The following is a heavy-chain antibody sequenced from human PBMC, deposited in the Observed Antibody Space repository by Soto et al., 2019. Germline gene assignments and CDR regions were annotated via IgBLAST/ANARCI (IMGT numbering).Heavy chain of an antibody. J-gene: IGHJ2*01. CDR3: ARGSGYSSSYRYFDL. CDR2: INHSGST. CDR1: GGSFSGYY. V-gene: IGHV4-34*01. Sequence: QVQLQQWGAGLLKPSETLSLTCAVYGGSFSGYYWSWIRQPPGKGLEWIGEINHSGSTNYNPSLKRRVTISGDTPKNQLSLKMSSVTAADTAVYYCARGSGYSSSYRYFDLWGRGTLVTVSS. D-gene: IGHD6-13*01.